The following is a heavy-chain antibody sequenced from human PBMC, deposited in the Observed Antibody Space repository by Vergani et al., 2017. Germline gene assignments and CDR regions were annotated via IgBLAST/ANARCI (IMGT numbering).Heavy chain of an antibody. CDR1: GGSFSGYY. D-gene: IGHD3-3*01. V-gene: IGHV4-34*01. CDR2: IYYSGST. J-gene: IGHJ4*02. CDR3: ARVDTIFGVAAQFDY. Sequence: QVQLQQWGAGLLKPSETLSLTCAVYGGSFSGYYWSWIRQPPGKGLEWIGYIYYSGSTYYNPSLKSRVTVSVDTSKNQFSLKLSSVTAADTAVYYCARVDTIFGVAAQFDYWGQGTLVTVSS.